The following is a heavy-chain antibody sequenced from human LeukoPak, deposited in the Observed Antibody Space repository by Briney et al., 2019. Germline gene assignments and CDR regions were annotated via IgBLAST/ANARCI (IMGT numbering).Heavy chain of an antibody. V-gene: IGHV1-69*04. J-gene: IGHJ6*02. CDR3: ARDSGYYGDFTYYYGMDV. D-gene: IGHD4-17*01. CDR1: GYTFTSYG. CDR2: IIPILGIA. Sequence: SVKVSCKASGYTFTSYGISWVRQAPGQGLEWMGRIIPILGIANYAQKFQGRVTITADKSTSTAYMELSSLRSEDTAVYYCARDSGYYGDFTYYYGMDVWGQGTTVTVSS.